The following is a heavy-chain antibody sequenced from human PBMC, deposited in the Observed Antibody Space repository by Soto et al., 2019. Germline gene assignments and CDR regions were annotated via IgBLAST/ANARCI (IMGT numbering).Heavy chain of an antibody. D-gene: IGHD3-10*01. CDR1: GGSISSGGYY. Sequence: TLSLTCTVSGGSISSGGYYWSWIRQHPGKGLEWIGYIYYSGSTYYNPSLKSRVTISVDTSKNQFSLKLSSVTAAGTAVYYCARVQLGITMVRGVNYGMDVWGQGTTVTAP. CDR3: ARVQLGITMVRGVNYGMDV. CDR2: IYYSGST. V-gene: IGHV4-31*03. J-gene: IGHJ6*02.